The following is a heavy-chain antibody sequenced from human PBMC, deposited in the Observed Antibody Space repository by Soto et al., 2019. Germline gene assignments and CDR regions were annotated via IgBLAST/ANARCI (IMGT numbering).Heavy chain of an antibody. CDR3: ATDFSYYDFWSGPPADN. CDR1: GYTLTELS. V-gene: IGHV1-24*01. J-gene: IGHJ4*02. Sequence: GASVKVSCKVSGYTLTELSMHWVRQAPGKGLEWMGGFDPGDGETIYAQKFQGRVTMTEDTSTDTAYMELSSLRSEDTAVYYCATDFSYYDFWSGPPADNWGQGTLVTVSS. D-gene: IGHD3-3*01. CDR2: FDPGDGET.